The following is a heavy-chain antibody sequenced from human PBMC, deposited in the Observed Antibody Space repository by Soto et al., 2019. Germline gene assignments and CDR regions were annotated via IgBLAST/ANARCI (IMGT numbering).Heavy chain of an antibody. CDR3: ARDLGDGYNTLMFDS. J-gene: IGHJ4*02. D-gene: IGHD5-12*01. V-gene: IGHV1-46*01. CDR2: INPRDGTT. Sequence: QVQLVQSGAEVKKPGAAVMISCKASGYTFTSYFLHWVRQAPGQGLQWMGIINPRDGTTTYAQKFQGRVTLTRDTSTSTVHMELSTLRSEDTAVYYCARDLGDGYNTLMFDSWAQGTLVTVSP. CDR1: GYTFTSYF.